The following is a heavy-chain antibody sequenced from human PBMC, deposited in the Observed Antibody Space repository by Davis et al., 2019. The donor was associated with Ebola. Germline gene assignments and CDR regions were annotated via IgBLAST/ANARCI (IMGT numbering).Heavy chain of an antibody. CDR3: ARTNVQLEPYDVFDI. Sequence: GSLRLSCAASGFSFSRNWMQWVRQAPGTGLVWVSRSNSDESITSYADSVKGRFTISRGNAKNTLYLQMNSLRAEDTAVYYCARTNVQLEPYDVFDIWGQGTMVTVSS. D-gene: IGHD1-1*01. J-gene: IGHJ3*02. CDR1: GFSFSRNW. V-gene: IGHV3-74*01. CDR2: SNSDESIT.